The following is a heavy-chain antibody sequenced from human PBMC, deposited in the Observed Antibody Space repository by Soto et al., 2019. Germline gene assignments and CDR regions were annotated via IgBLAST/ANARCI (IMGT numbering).Heavy chain of an antibody. CDR1: GYAFTTYG. J-gene: IGHJ4*02. Sequence: QGHLVKSGAEVKKLAASVKFSFKASGYAFTTYGITWVRQAPGQGLEWMGWISAHNGNTNYAQKLQGRVTVTRDTSKSTAYMELRSLRSEDTAVYYCARGRYGDYWGQGALVTVSS. V-gene: IGHV1-18*01. D-gene: IGHD1-1*01. CDR3: ARGRYGDY. CDR2: ISAHNGNT.